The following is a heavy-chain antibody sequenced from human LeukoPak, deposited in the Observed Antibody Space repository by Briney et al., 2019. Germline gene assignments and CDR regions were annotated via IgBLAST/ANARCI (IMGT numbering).Heavy chain of an antibody. Sequence: SETLSLTCTVSGGSISSGGYYWSWIRQYPGKGLEWIGCIYYSGTTYYNPSLKSRVTISVDTSKNQFSLKLSSVTAADTAVYYCARWGIAAPWGQGTLVTVSS. CDR1: GGSISSGGYY. J-gene: IGHJ5*02. V-gene: IGHV4-31*03. CDR3: ARWGIAAP. CDR2: IYYSGTT. D-gene: IGHD6-13*01.